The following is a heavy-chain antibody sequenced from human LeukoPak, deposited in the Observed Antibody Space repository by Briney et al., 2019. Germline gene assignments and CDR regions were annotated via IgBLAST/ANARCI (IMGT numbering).Heavy chain of an antibody. CDR1: GDSISSDY. D-gene: IGHD1-26*01. J-gene: IGHJ4*02. CDR3: AKDRSIGTYYTFDH. V-gene: IGHV3-23*01. Sequence: PSETLSLTCAVSGDSISSDYWSWIRQPPGKGLEWVSSISASGVMTYYADSVKGRFTVSRDNSKNSLYLQMSSLTAADTAVYYCAKDRSIGTYYTFDHWGQGTLVTVSS. CDR2: ISASGVMT.